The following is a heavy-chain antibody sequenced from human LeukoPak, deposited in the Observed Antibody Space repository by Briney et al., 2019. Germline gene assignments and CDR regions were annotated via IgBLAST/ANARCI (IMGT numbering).Heavy chain of an antibody. V-gene: IGHV4-31*03. Sequence: SQTLSFTCTVSGGSISSGGYYWSWIRQHPGKGLEWIGYIYYSGSTYYNPSLKSRVTISVDTSKNQFSLKLSSVTAADTAVYYCARERYYYDSSGYLNYYYYYGMDVWGQGTTVTVSS. CDR2: IYYSGST. D-gene: IGHD3-22*01. J-gene: IGHJ6*02. CDR1: GGSISSGGYY. CDR3: ARERYYYDSSGYLNYYYYYGMDV.